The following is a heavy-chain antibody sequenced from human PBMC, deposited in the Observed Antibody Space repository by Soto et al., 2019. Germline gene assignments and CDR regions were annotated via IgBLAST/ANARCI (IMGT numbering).Heavy chain of an antibody. CDR1: VFTFSSYS. V-gene: IGHV3-48*02. D-gene: IGHD4-17*01. J-gene: IGHJ6*02. CDR2: ISSSSSTI. CDR3: ASEYDYGDLNYYYYGMDV. Sequence: EVQLVESGGGLVQPGGSLRLSCAASVFTFSSYSMNWVRQAPGKGLEWVSYISSSSSTIYYADSVKGRFTISRDNAKNSLYLQMNSLRDEDTAVYYCASEYDYGDLNYYYYGMDVWGQGTTVTVSS.